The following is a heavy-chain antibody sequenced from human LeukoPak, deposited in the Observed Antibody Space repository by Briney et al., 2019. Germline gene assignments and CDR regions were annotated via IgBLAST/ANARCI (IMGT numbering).Heavy chain of an antibody. J-gene: IGHJ3*02. CDR3: TADYGDYEVFEALDI. CDR2: IKTKTDDGTP. V-gene: IGHV3-15*01. D-gene: IGHD4-17*01. CDR1: GFTFSNAW. Sequence: GGSLRLSCVASGFTFSNAWMSWVRPAHEEGLEWVGRIKTKTDDGTPDYAAAVKGRFTISRDDSKNTLYLQMNSLKTEYTAVYYCTADYGDYEVFEALDIWGQGTMVTVSS.